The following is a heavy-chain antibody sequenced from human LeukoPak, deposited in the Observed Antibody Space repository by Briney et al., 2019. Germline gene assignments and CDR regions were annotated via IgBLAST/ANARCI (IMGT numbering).Heavy chain of an antibody. Sequence: GGSLRLSCAASGFTFSSYATSWVRQAPGKGLEWVSAISGSGGSTYYADSVKGRFTISRDNSKKTLYLQMNSLRAEDTAVYYCAKGNRVRGVITWFDPWGQGTLVTVSS. D-gene: IGHD3-10*01. V-gene: IGHV3-23*01. CDR3: AKGNRVRGVITWFDP. CDR1: GFTFSSYA. J-gene: IGHJ5*02. CDR2: ISGSGGST.